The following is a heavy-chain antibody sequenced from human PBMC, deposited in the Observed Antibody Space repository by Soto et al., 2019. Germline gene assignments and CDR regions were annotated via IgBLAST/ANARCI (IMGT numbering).Heavy chain of an antibody. V-gene: IGHV4-59*08. CDR2: IYYSGST. J-gene: IGHJ4*02. CDR3: ARLLGQYCSSTSCYVDYFDY. Sequence: PSETLSLTCTVSGGPISSYYWSWIRQPPGKGLEWIGYIYYSGSTNYNPSLKSRVTISVDTSKNQFSLKLSSVTAADTAVYYCARLLGQYCSSTSCYVDYFDYWGQGTLVTVSS. CDR1: GGPISSYY. D-gene: IGHD2-2*01.